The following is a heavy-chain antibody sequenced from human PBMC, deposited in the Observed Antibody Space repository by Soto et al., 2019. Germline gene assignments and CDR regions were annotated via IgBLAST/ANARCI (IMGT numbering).Heavy chain of an antibody. V-gene: IGHV4-59*01. CDR2: VYYSGST. D-gene: IGHD6-13*01. CDR3: ARDAPSSSYFDY. J-gene: IGHJ4*02. Sequence: SETLSLTCTVSGGSISSYYWSWIRQPPGKGLEWIGYVYYSGSTNYNPSLKSRVTISVDTSKNQFSLKLSSVTAADTAVYYCARDAPSSSYFDYWGRGTLVTVSS. CDR1: GGSISSYY.